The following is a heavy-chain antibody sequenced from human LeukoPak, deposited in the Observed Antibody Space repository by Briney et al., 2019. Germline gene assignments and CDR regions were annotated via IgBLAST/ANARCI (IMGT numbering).Heavy chain of an antibody. J-gene: IGHJ4*02. CDR1: GASISPYY. D-gene: IGHD1-26*01. CDR2: VFYNGRT. CDR3: ASGNYYQDY. Sequence: SETLSLTCSVSGASISPYYWVWIRQPPGKGLEWIGYVFYNGRTSYNPSLKSRVTISADTSKNQFSLKMSSVTAADTAVYYCASGNYYQDYWGQGTVVTVSS. V-gene: IGHV4-59*08.